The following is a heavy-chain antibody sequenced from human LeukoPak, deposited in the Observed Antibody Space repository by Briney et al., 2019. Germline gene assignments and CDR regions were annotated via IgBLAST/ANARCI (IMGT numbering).Heavy chain of an antibody. CDR3: AKGIRYFDWLPTVIDY. Sequence: PGGSLRLSCAASGFTFDDYAMHWVRQAPGKGLEWVSGISWNSGSIGYADSVKGRFTISRDNAKNSLYLQMNSLRAEDTALYYCAKGIRYFDWLPTVIDYWGQGTLVTVSS. CDR1: GFTFDDYA. J-gene: IGHJ4*02. V-gene: IGHV3-9*01. D-gene: IGHD3-9*01. CDR2: ISWNSGSI.